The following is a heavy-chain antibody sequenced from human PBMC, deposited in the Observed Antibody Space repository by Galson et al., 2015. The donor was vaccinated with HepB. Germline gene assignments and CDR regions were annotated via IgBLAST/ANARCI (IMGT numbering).Heavy chain of an antibody. D-gene: IGHD2-2*02. V-gene: IGHV4-31*03. CDR1: GGSISSGGYY. CDR2: IYCSGST. J-gene: IGHJ3*02. CDR3: AGAPGLYCSSTSCYSVDAFDI. Sequence: TLSLTCTVSGGSISSGGYYWSWIRQHPGKGLEWIGYIYCSGSTYYNPSLKSRVTISVDTSKNQFSLKLSSVTAADTAVYYCAGAPGLYCSSTSCYSVDAFDIWGQGTMVTVSS.